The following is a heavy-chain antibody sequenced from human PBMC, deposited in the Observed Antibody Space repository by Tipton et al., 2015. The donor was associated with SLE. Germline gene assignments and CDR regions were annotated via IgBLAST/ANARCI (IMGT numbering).Heavy chain of an antibody. CDR3: AREVGHYYDSSGYDY. CDR1: GGSFSGYY. D-gene: IGHD3-22*01. Sequence: TLSLTCAVYGGSFSGYYWSWIRQPPGKGLEWIGYIYYSGSTNYNPSLKSRVTTSVDTSKNQFSLKLSSVTAADTAVYYCAREVGHYYDSSGYDYWGQGTLVTVSS. J-gene: IGHJ4*02. CDR2: IYYSGST. V-gene: IGHV4-59*01.